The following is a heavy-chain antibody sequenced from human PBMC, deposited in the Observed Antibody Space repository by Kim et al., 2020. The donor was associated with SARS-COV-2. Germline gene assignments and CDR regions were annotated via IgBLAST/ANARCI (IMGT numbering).Heavy chain of an antibody. CDR2: IDGSDGTT. J-gene: IGHJ4*02. CDR1: GFTFTGYA. CDR3: MKGGWGWIWDH. V-gene: IGHV3-23*01. Sequence: GGSLRLSCTTSGFTFTGYAMSWVRQAPGKGLEWVSSIDGSDGTTYYVDSVKGRFTISRDNSKNTLYFQMNSLRDDDTAVYYCMKGGWGWIWDHWGQGTRVTVSS. D-gene: IGHD2-21*01.